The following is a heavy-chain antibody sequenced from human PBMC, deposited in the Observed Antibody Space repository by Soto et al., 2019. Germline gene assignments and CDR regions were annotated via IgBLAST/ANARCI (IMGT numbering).Heavy chain of an antibody. Sequence: VHLVESGGNLVQPGGALRLSCAASGFTFSDFSLKWVRQAPGQGLEWVSHITHRGNRIYYADYVKGRFTISRDNANNVLYLQMNSLGPEDTAVYYCTRDGHRGWDMDVWGTGTTVTVSS. D-gene: IGHD2-15*01. J-gene: IGHJ6*03. CDR2: ITHRGNRI. CDR1: GFTFSDFS. V-gene: IGHV3-48*01. CDR3: TRDGHRGWDMDV.